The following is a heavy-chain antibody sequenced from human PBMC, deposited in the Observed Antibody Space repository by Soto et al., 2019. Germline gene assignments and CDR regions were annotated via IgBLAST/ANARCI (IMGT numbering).Heavy chain of an antibody. J-gene: IGHJ6*02. CDR2: IDPSDSYT. Sequence: PGESLKISCKGSGYSFTSYWISWVRQMPGKGLEWMGRIDPSDSYTNYSPSFQGHVTISADKSISTAYLQWSSLKASDTAMYYCARSDKFSYSSSWYGSHYYYGMDVWGQGTTVTVSS. D-gene: IGHD6-13*01. CDR3: ARSDKFSYSSSWYGSHYYYGMDV. CDR1: GYSFTSYW. V-gene: IGHV5-10-1*01.